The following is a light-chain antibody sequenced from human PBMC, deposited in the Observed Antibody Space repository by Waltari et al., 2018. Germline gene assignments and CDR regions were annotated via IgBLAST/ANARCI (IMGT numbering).Light chain of an antibody. Sequence: DIVMTQSPDSLAVSLVEGATLNFQSSQSVLSNSNNKNSLGWYQQKPGQPPKLLIPWASTRESGVPDRLSGGGSGTDFSLTLSSLQAEDVAVYYCQQCYSFSYSFGQGTKLESK. J-gene: IGKJ2*03. CDR1: QSVLSNSNNKNS. CDR3: QQCYSFSYS. V-gene: IGKV4-1*01. CDR2: WAS.